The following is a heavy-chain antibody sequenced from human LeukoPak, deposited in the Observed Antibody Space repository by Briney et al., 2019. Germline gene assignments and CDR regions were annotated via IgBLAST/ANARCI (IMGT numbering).Heavy chain of an antibody. CDR3: AKVGSTVTTCVDY. CDR2: ISGSGGST. CDR1: GCTFSSYA. J-gene: IGHJ4*02. Sequence: GGSLRLSCTASGCTFSSYAMSWVRQAPGKGLEWVSAISGSGGSTYYADPVKGRFTISRDNSKNTLYLQMNSLRAEATAVYYCAKVGSTVTTCVDYWGQGTLVTVSS. V-gene: IGHV3-23*01. D-gene: IGHD4-17*01.